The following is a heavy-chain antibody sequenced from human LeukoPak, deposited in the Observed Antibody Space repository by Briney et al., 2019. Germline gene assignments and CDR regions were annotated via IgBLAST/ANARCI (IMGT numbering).Heavy chain of an antibody. D-gene: IGHD5-12*01. CDR3: ASGATTTSGAFDI. CDR1: GGTFSSYA. CDR2: IIPIFGTA. J-gene: IGHJ3*02. V-gene: IGHV1-69*05. Sequence: GASVKVSCKASGGTFSSYAISWVRQAPRQGLEWVGGIIPIFGTANYAQKFQGRVTITTDESTSTAYMELSSLRSEDTAVYYCASGATTTSGAFDIWGQGTMVTVSS.